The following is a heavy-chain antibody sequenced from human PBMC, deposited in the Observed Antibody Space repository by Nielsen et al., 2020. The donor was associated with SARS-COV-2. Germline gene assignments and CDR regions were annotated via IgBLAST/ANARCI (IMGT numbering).Heavy chain of an antibody. Sequence: ASVKVSCKASGYTFTSYDINLVRQATGQGLEWMGWMNPNSGNTGYAQKFQGRVTMTRNTSISTAYMELSSLRSEDTAVYYCARLAFLGGFDYFDYWGQGTLVTVSS. CDR3: ARLAFLGGFDYFDY. CDR2: MNPNSGNT. V-gene: IGHV1-8*01. CDR1: GYTFTSYD. D-gene: IGHD3-16*01. J-gene: IGHJ4*02.